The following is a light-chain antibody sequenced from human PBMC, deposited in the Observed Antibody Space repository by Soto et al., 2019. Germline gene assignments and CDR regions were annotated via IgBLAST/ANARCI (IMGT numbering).Light chain of an antibody. Sequence: EIVLTQSPGALSLSPGERATLSCRASQSVSSSYLAWYQQKPGQAPRLLIYAASSRATGIPDRFSGSGSGTDFTLTSSRLDPEFFAVYYCQQFGSSSYTFGQGTKLEIK. J-gene: IGKJ2*01. V-gene: IGKV3-20*01. CDR2: AAS. CDR1: QSVSSSY. CDR3: QQFGSSSYT.